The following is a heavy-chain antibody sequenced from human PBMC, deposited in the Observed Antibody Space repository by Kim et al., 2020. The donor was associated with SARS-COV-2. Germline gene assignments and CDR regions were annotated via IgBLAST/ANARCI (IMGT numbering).Heavy chain of an antibody. CDR1: GGSFSGYY. Sequence: SETLSLTCAVYGGSFSGYYWSWIRQPPGKGLEWIGEINHSGSTNYNPSLKSRVTISVDTSKNQFSLKLSSVTAADTAVYYCARGPNYDYVWGSYRYKYY. D-gene: IGHD3-16*02. CDR2: INHSGST. V-gene: IGHV4-34*01. J-gene: IGHJ4*01. CDR3: ARGPNYDYVWGSYRYKYY.